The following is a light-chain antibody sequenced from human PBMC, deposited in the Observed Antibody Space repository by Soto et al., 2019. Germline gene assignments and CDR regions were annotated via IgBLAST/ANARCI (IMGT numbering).Light chain of an antibody. CDR1: HSVTSDY. V-gene: IGKV3-20*01. Sequence: EIELTQSPGTLSLSPGRRATLSCRASHSVTSDYLAWFQHKPGQPPRLVIYHASTKATGTPARFSGRGSGTDFTLTISSLEPEDFAMYYSQQYGSAPRSFGQGTKVDI. CDR2: HAS. J-gene: IGKJ1*01. CDR3: QQYGSAPRS.